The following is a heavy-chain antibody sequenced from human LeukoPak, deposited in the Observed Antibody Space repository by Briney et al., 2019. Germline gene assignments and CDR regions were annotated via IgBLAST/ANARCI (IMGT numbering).Heavy chain of an antibody. J-gene: IGHJ4*02. V-gene: IGHV4-38-2*02. D-gene: IGHD3-3*01. CDR2: IYHSGST. CDR1: GYSISSDYY. Sequence: PSETLSLTCTVSGYSISSDYYWGWIRQPPGKGLEWIGSIYHSGSTYYNPSLKSRVTISVDTSKNQFSLKLSSVTAADTAVYYCNVCDFWSGYYTDRFDYWGQGTLVTVSS. CDR3: NVCDFWSGYYTDRFDY.